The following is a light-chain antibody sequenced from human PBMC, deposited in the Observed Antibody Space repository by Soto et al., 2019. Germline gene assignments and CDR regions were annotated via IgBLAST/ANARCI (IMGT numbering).Light chain of an antibody. V-gene: IGKV3-11*01. Sequence: EVVLTQSPATLSLSPGERATLSCRASQSVSTYLAWYQHKPGQAPRLLIYDASIRATGTPARFSGGGSGTDFPLTICCLAPEDLAVYYCLQRSHGPPGATFGGGTKVELK. J-gene: IGKJ4*01. CDR1: QSVSTY. CDR2: DAS. CDR3: LQRSHGPPGAT.